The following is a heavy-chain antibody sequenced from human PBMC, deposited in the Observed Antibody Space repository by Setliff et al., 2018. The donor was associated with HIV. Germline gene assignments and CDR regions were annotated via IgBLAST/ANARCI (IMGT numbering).Heavy chain of an antibody. Sequence: GASVKVSCKASGYTFTSYDINWVRQAAGQGLEWMGWMNPNSGNTGSAHKFQGRVTMTRNTSINTAYMELSSLRSEDTAVYYCARGPVLQSLDWFGLWGQGTLVTVSS. CDR1: GYTFTSYD. J-gene: IGHJ5*02. D-gene: IGHD3-3*01. CDR3: ARGPVLQSLDWFGL. CDR2: MNPNSGNT. V-gene: IGHV1-8*02.